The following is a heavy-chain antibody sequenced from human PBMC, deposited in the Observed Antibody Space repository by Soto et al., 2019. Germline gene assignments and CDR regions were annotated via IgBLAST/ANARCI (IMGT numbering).Heavy chain of an antibody. CDR3: ATIHPFRYCSSTSCYGGMDV. CDR1: GYTLTELS. Sequence: ASVKVSCKVSGYTLTELSMHWVRQAPGKGLEWMGGFDPEDGETIYAQKFQGRVTMTEDTSTDTAYMELSSLRSEDTAVYYCATIHPFRYCSSTSCYGGMDVWGQGTTVTVSS. D-gene: IGHD2-2*01. J-gene: IGHJ6*02. V-gene: IGHV1-24*01. CDR2: FDPEDGET.